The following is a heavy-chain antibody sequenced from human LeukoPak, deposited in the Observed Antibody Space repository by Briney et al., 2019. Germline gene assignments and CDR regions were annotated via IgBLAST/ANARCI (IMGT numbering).Heavy chain of an antibody. Sequence: KPSETLSLTCTVSGGSISNYYWSWIRQPPRKGLEWIGYIYYSGGTNYNPSLKSRVTISLDTSKNQFSLKLSSVTAADTAVYYCARFCSSTSCYGFDPWGQGTLVTVSS. D-gene: IGHD2-2*01. CDR2: IYYSGGT. CDR1: GGSISNYY. CDR3: ARFCSSTSCYGFDP. J-gene: IGHJ5*02. V-gene: IGHV4-59*01.